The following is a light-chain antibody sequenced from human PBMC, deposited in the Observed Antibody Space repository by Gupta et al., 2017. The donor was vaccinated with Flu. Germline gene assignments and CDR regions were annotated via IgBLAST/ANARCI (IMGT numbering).Light chain of an antibody. Sequence: SPATLPLSAGETATLTCRASQSISNYLAWYHQKPGKAPRLLIYEASSLASGIPAMFSGSGSGTDFTLTISSLEPDDFATYSCQQCNRWASFGQGTKVEIK. CDR2: EAS. J-gene: IGKJ1*01. CDR1: QSISNY. V-gene: IGKV3-11*01. CDR3: QQCNRWAS.